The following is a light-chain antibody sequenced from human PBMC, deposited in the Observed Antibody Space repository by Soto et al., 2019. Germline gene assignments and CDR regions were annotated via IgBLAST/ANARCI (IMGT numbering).Light chain of an antibody. J-gene: IGLJ2*01. Sequence: QSVLTQPASVSGSPGQSITISCTGTSSDVGGYNYVSWYQQHPGKAPKLMIYDVSNRPSGVSIRFFGSKSGNTASLTISGLQAEDEADYFCSSYTGSSTLVFGGGTKLTVL. CDR2: DVS. CDR3: SSYTGSSTLV. V-gene: IGLV2-14*01. CDR1: SSDVGGYNY.